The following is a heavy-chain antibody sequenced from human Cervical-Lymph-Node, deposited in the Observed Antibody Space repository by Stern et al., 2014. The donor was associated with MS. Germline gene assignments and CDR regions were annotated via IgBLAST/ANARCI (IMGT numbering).Heavy chain of an antibody. CDR3: AKASRDAFDM. V-gene: IGHV3-9*01. CDR1: GFTFDDYA. J-gene: IGHJ3*02. Sequence: DVQLLQSGGGLLQPGRSLRLSCAASGFTFDDYAMHWVRQVPGKGLEWVSGISWNSASIGYADSVKGRFTISRDNAKNSLYLHMNSLRTEDTGLYYCAKASRDAFDMWGQGTMVTVSS. CDR2: ISWNSASI. D-gene: IGHD2-2*01.